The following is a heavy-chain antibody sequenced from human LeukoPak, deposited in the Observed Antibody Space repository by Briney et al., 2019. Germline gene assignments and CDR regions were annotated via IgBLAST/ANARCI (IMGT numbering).Heavy chain of an antibody. D-gene: IGHD5-24*01. CDR1: GFTFSSYS. Sequence: GRSLRLSCAASGFTFSSYSMHWVRQAPGKGLEWVAVIWYDGSNKYYADSVKGRFTISRDNSKNTLYLQMNSLRAEDTAVYYCARDQWMATTIDYWGQGTLVTVSS. CDR2: IWYDGSNK. V-gene: IGHV3-33*01. CDR3: ARDQWMATTIDY. J-gene: IGHJ4*02.